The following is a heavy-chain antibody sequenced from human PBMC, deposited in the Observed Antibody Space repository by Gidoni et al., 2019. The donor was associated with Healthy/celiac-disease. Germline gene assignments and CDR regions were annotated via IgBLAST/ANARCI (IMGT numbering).Heavy chain of an antibody. J-gene: IGHJ4*02. CDR2: ISYDGSNK. D-gene: IGHD3-16*01. V-gene: IGHV3-30-3*01. Sequence: QVQLVESGGGVVQPGRSLRLSCAASGFTFSSYAMHWVRQAPGKGLEWVAVISYDGSNKYYADSVKGRFTISRDNSKNTLYLQMNSLRAEDTAVYYCARMGDYGYLDYWGQGTLVTVSS. CDR1: GFTFSSYA. CDR3: ARMGDYGYLDY.